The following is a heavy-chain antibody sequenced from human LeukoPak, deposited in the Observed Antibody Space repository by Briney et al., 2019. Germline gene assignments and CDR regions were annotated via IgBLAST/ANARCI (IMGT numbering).Heavy chain of an antibody. CDR1: GFTFSSYA. D-gene: IGHD6-19*01. Sequence: GGSLRLSCAASGFTFSSYAMHWVRQAPGKGLEWVAVISYDGSNKYYADSVKGRLTISRDNSKNTLYLEMNSLRAEDTAVYYCAKDNGWTLDYWGQGTLVTVSS. CDR2: ISYDGSNK. CDR3: AKDNGWTLDY. V-gene: IGHV3-30-3*01. J-gene: IGHJ4*02.